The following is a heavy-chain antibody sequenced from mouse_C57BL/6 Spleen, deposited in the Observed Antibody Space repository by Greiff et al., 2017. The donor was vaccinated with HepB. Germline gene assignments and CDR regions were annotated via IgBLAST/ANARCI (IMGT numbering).Heavy chain of an antibody. CDR3: ARQNDGYLYYFDY. V-gene: IGHV5-12*01. CDR1: GFTFSDYY. CDR2: ISNGGGST. Sequence: EVKLMESGGGLVQPGGSLKLSCAASGFTFSDYYMYWVRQTPEKRLEWVAYISNGGGSTYYPDTVKGRFTISRDNAKNTLYLQMSRLKSEDTAMYYCARQNDGYLYYFDYWGQSTTLTVSS. D-gene: IGHD2-3*01. J-gene: IGHJ2*01.